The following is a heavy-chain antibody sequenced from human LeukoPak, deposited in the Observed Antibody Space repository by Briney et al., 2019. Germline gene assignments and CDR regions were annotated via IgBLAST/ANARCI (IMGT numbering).Heavy chain of an antibody. Sequence: SETLSLTYTVSGGSISSYYWSWIRQPPGKGLEWIGHIYYTGSADYNPSLKSRVTISVDTSKNQFSLKLTSVTAADTALYYCARLEYSGTYTIDYWGQGTLVTVSS. V-gene: IGHV4-59*08. CDR1: GGSISSYY. J-gene: IGHJ4*02. CDR2: IYYTGSA. CDR3: ARLEYSGTYTIDY. D-gene: IGHD1-26*01.